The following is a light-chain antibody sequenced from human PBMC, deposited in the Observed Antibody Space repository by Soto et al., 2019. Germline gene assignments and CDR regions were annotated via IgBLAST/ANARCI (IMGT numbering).Light chain of an antibody. CDR1: QRVSSY. V-gene: IGKV3-11*01. Sequence: EIVLTQSPATLSLSPGERATLSCRASQRVSSYLAWYQQKPGQAPRLLIYDPSNRATGVPARFSGSGSGTDFTRTISSLEPEDLAVYYCQERNNSPNTFGQGTKLESK. J-gene: IGKJ2*01. CDR3: QERNNSPNT. CDR2: DPS.